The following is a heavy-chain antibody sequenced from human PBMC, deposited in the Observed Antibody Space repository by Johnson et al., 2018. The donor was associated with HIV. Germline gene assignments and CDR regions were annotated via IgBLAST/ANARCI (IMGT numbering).Heavy chain of an antibody. D-gene: IGHD1-26*01. CDR2: ISSDGNT. CDR1: GFTFSTYA. CDR3: AKDEALGWELDPDAFDI. J-gene: IGHJ3*02. Sequence: QVQLVESGGGVVQPGGSLRLSCAASGFTFSTYAIHWVRQAPGKGLEWVVVISSDGNTYYADSVKGRFTISRDNSKNTRYLQMNSLRAEDTAVYYCAKDEALGWELDPDAFDIWGQGTMVTVSS. V-gene: IGHV3-30*04.